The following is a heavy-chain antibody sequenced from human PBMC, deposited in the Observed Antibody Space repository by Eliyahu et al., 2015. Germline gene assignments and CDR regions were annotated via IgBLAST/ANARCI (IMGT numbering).Heavy chain of an antibody. J-gene: IGHJ6*02. D-gene: IGHD2/OR15-2a*01. CDR3: ARDKGCASTTCYNFYAMDV. CDR2: ISFDGTNK. CDR1: GFPFTXFA. V-gene: IGHV3-30-3*01. Sequence: QLQLVESGGGVVQPGMSLRLSCAASGFPFTXFAMHWVRQAPGEGLEWVAVISFDGTNKWFADSVKGRFTVSRDNSKDTLFLQMTSLRAEDTAVYYCARDKGCASTTCYNFYAMDVWGQGTTVTVSS.